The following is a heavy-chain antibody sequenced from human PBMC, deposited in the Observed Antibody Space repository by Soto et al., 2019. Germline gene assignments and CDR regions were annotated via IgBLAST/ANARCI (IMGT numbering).Heavy chain of an antibody. V-gene: IGHV4-39*01. J-gene: IGHJ4*02. CDR3: ARQGSY. CDR1: GVSISDTSYY. CDR2: IYFNGNT. Sequence: QLQLQESGPGLVKPSETLSLTCNVSGVSISDTSYYWGWIRQPPGKGLEWIGTIYFNGNTFYNPSLKSRLTISVDTSKNQISLRLTSVTAAATAVYYCARQGSYWGQGTLVAVSS.